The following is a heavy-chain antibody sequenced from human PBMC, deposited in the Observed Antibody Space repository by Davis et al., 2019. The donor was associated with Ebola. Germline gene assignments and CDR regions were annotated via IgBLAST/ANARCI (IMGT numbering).Heavy chain of an antibody. D-gene: IGHD4-17*01. Sequence: SVKVSCKASGYTFTSYGISWVRQAPGQGLEWMGGIIPIFGTANYAQKFQGRVTITADESTSTAYMELSSLRSEDTAVYYCARGLGADYGDFNWFDPWGQGTLVTASS. CDR1: GYTFTSYG. V-gene: IGHV1-69*13. CDR3: ARGLGADYGDFNWFDP. CDR2: IIPIFGTA. J-gene: IGHJ5*02.